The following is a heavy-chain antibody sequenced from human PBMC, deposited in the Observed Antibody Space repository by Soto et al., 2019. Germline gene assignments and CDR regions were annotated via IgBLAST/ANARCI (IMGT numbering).Heavy chain of an antibody. CDR3: ARGNLGYCISTSCVNWFDP. CDR1: GYTFTSYD. CDR2: MNPNSGNT. V-gene: IGHV1-8*01. D-gene: IGHD2-2*01. Sequence: QVQLVQSGAEVKKPGASVKVSCKASGYTFTSYDINWVRQATGQGLEWMGWMNPNSGNTGYAQKFQGRVTMTRNTSLSTAYMELSSLRSEDTAVYYCARGNLGYCISTSCVNWFDPWGQGTLVTVSS. J-gene: IGHJ5*02.